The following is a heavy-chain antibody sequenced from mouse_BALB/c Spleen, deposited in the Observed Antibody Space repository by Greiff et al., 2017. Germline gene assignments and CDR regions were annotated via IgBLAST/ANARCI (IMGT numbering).Heavy chain of an antibody. J-gene: IGHJ2*01. Sequence: GAELVRPGSSVKISCKASGYAFSSYWMNWVKQRPGQGLEWIGQIYPGDGDTNYNGKFKGKATLTADKSSSTAYMQLSSLTSEDSAVYFCARRDYGPCDYWGQGTTLTVSS. CDR3: ARRDYGPCDY. CDR2: IYPGDGDT. V-gene: IGHV1-80*01. CDR1: GYAFSSYW. D-gene: IGHD2-4*01.